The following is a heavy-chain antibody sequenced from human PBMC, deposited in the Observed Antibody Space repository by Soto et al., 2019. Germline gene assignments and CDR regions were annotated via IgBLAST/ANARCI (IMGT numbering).Heavy chain of an antibody. J-gene: IGHJ2*01. CDR3: ARHVGFYWYFDL. CDR1: GFTVSSSY. Sequence: EVQLVESGGGLVQPGGSLRLSCAASGFTVSSSYMGWVRQAPGKGLEWVSSIYSGGNTYYADSMRGRFTISTDNSKDTRYLQMNSLGVDDTAMYYCARHVGFYWYFDLWGRGTLVTVSS. CDR2: IYSGGNT. D-gene: IGHD1-26*01. V-gene: IGHV3-66*04.